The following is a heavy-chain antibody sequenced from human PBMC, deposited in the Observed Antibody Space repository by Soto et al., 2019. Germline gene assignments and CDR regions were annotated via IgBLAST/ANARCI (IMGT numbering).Heavy chain of an antibody. J-gene: IGHJ6*04. Sequence: EVRLVESGGGVVRPGGSLRLWCEVSGFRFDEYAMSWVRQAPGKGLEWVSGINWDGGSTSYANSVKGRFTMSRDNAKKSPYWQMDSLRAQDTALYNGAGAAFSGCRNFYPFDVDAGAKGTRFTVPS. CDR3: AGAAFSGCRNFYPFDVDA. CDR1: GFRFDEYA. CDR2: INWDGGST. D-gene: IGHD3-10*01. V-gene: IGHV3-20*01.